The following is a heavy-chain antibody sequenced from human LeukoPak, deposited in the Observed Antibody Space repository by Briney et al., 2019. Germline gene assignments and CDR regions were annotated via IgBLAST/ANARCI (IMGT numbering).Heavy chain of an antibody. CDR1: GYTFTSYG. D-gene: IGHD6-6*01. V-gene: IGHV1-18*01. CDR3: ARDSRYSHSSGAFDV. J-gene: IGHJ3*01. CDR2: ISAYNGNT. Sequence: ASVKVSCKASGYTFTSYGISWVRQAPGQGLEWMGWISAYNGNTNSAQNLQGRVIMTTDTSTSTAYMELRSLTSHDTAVYYCARDSRYSHSSGAFDVWGHGTVVTVSS.